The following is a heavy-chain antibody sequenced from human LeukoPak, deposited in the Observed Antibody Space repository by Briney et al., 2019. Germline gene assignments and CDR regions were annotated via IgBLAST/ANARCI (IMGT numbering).Heavy chain of an antibody. CDR3: AGGYPFDV. Sequence: ASQTLSLTCAICGDSVSNNNYAWNWIRQSPSRGLEWLGRTYYRSQWQSHYARSVMSRISVDPDTSKNQFSLHLSSVSPDDTAVYYSAGGYPFDVWGQGTMVTVSS. V-gene: IGHV6-1*01. D-gene: IGHD2-15*01. CDR2: TYYRSQWQS. CDR1: GDSVSNNNYA. J-gene: IGHJ3*01.